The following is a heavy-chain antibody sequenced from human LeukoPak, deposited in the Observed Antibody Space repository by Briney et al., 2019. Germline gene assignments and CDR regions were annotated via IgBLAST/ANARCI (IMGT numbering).Heavy chain of an antibody. CDR3: ARAVTVLAAYYYGMDV. V-gene: IGHV3-30*02. J-gene: IGHJ6*02. CDR2: IGYDETNK. D-gene: IGHD2-15*01. CDR1: GFTFSSYG. Sequence: PGGSLRLSCAASGFTFSSYGMYWVRQAPGKGLEWVAFIGYDETNKYYADSVKGRFTISRDNSKNTLYLQMNSLRAEDTAVYYCARAVTVLAAYYYGMDVWGQGTTVTVSS.